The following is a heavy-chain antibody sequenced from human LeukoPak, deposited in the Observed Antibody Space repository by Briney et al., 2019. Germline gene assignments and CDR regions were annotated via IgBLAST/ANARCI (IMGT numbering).Heavy chain of an antibody. V-gene: IGHV3-7*01. J-gene: IGHJ6*02. CDR3: ARGHYGLDV. Sequence: GSLRLSCAASGFSLRNHWVTWVRQAPGKGPEWVAHINVDGSEKDFLDSVRGRFTISRDNSKNSVYLQMNTLRVEDTAVYHCARGHYGLDVWGQGTTVTVSS. CDR2: INVDGSEK. CDR1: GFSLRNHW.